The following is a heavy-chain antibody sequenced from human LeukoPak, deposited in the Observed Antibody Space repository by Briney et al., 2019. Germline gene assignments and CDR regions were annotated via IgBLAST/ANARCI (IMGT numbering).Heavy chain of an antibody. CDR3: ARVQGGWYYFDH. J-gene: IGHJ4*02. V-gene: IGHV3-23*01. D-gene: IGHD2-15*01. Sequence: GGSLRLSCADSGFTFSSYAMTWVRQAPGKGLEWVSGISNSGGNTYYADSVKGRFSISGDSSKNTLYLQMNSLRADDTAVYYCARVQGGWYYFDHWGQGTLVTVSS. CDR2: ISNSGGNT. CDR1: GFTFSSYA.